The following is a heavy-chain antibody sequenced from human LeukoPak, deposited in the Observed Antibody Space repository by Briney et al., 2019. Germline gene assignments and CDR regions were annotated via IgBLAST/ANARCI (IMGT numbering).Heavy chain of an antibody. CDR1: GFTFSSYA. D-gene: IGHD3-22*01. CDR2: ISGSGGST. Sequence: GGSLRLSCAASGFTFSSYAMSWVRQAPGKGLEWVSAISGSGGSTYYADSVKGRSTISRDNSKNTLYLQMNSLRAEDTAVYYCAKDSAPYYYDSSGPPDYWGQGTLVTVSS. V-gene: IGHV3-23*01. J-gene: IGHJ4*02. CDR3: AKDSAPYYYDSSGPPDY.